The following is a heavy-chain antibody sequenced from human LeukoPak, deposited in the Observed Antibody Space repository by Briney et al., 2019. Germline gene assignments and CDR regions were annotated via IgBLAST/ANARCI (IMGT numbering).Heavy chain of an antibody. CDR1: GFTFSSYW. CDR2: IKSDGTST. D-gene: IGHD1-26*01. CDR3: AKGGTYSFDY. V-gene: IGHV3-74*01. J-gene: IGHJ4*02. Sequence: GGSLRLSCAASGFTFSSYWMHWVRQAPGKGLVWVSRIKSDGTSTSYADSVKGRFTMSRDNAKNTLYLQMNSLRDEDTAVYYCAKGGTYSFDYWGQGTLLAVSS.